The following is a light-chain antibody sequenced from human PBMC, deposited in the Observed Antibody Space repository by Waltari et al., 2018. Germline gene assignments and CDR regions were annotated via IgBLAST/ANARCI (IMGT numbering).Light chain of an antibody. CDR2: EVI. V-gene: IGLV2-23*02. J-gene: IGLJ1*01. CDR1: NSDVGNYHL. Sequence: QSALTQPASVSGTPGQSITISCTGTNSDVGNYHLVSWYQHHPGEAPKLMICEVIKRPSGVSNRLSGSKSGNTASLTISGLQAEDEADYYCCSYAGSGTYVFGTGTKVTVL. CDR3: CSYAGSGTYV.